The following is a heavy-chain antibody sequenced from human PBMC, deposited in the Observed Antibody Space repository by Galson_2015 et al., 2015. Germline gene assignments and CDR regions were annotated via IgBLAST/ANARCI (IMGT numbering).Heavy chain of an antibody. CDR3: ARPGYGILTTWGGNWFDP. CDR2: THYSGST. J-gene: IGHJ5*02. V-gene: IGHV4-39*01. D-gene: IGHD3-9*01. Sequence: SETLSLTCTVSGGSIISSRDYWGWIRQAPGKGLEWIVSTHYSGSTYYNPSLESRVTISVDTSKNQFALKLASGTAADTAIYYCARPGYGILTTWGGNWFDPWGQGTLVTVSS. CDR1: GGSIISSRDY.